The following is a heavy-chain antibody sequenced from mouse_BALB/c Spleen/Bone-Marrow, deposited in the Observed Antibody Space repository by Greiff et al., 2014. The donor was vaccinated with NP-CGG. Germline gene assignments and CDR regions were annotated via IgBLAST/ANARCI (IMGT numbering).Heavy chain of an antibody. V-gene: IGHV14-3*02. D-gene: IGHD1-1*01. Sequence: VQLQQSEAELVKPGASVKLPCTASGFNIKDTYMHWVKQRPEQGLEWIGRIDPANGNTKYDPKFQGKATITADTSSNTAYLQLSSLTSEDTAVYYCASYYYGSSSFAYWGQGTLVTVSA. CDR2: IDPANGNT. CDR3: ASYYYGSSSFAY. CDR1: GFNIKDTY. J-gene: IGHJ3*01.